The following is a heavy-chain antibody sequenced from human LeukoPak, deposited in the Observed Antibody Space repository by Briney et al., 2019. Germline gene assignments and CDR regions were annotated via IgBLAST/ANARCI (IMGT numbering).Heavy chain of an antibody. D-gene: IGHD3-3*01. CDR3: ARYDFWSGYCLDY. V-gene: IGHV4-34*01. CDR2: INHSGST. CDR1: GGSFSGYY. J-gene: IGHJ4*02. Sequence: SETLSLTCAVYGGSFSGYYWSWIRQPPGKGLEWIGEINHSGSTNYNPSLKSRVTISVDTSKNQFSLKLSSVTAADTAVYYCARYDFWSGYCLDYWGLGTLVTVSS.